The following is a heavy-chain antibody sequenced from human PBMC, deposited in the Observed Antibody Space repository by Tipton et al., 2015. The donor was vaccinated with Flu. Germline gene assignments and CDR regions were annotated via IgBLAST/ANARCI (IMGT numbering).Heavy chain of an antibody. Sequence: TLSLTCTVSGDSISNYYWGWIRQPAGKGLQWIGRIYTSGSTDYNPSLKGRVTMSVDTSRNQFSLKLSSVTAADTAVYYCASFISEYNWNYGEGLDYWGQGTLVTVSS. CDR1: GDSISNYY. D-gene: IGHD1-7*01. CDR2: IYTSGST. V-gene: IGHV4-4*07. CDR3: ASFISEYNWNYGEGLDY. J-gene: IGHJ4*02.